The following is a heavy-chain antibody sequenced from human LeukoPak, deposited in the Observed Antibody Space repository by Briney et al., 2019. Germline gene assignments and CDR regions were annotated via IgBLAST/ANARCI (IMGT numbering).Heavy chain of an antibody. J-gene: IGHJ4*02. CDR3: ASLMTTVTTGDY. Sequence: PGGSLRLSCAASGFTFSSYAMHWVRQAPGKGLEWVAVISYDGSNKYYADSVKGRFTISRDNSKNTLYLQMNSLRAEDTAVYYCASLMTTVTTGDYWGQGTLVTVSS. V-gene: IGHV3-30-3*01. D-gene: IGHD4-17*01. CDR2: ISYDGSNK. CDR1: GFTFSSYA.